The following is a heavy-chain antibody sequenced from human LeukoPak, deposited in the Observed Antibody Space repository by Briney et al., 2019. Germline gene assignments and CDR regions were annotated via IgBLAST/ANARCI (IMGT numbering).Heavy chain of an antibody. D-gene: IGHD3-9*01. CDR3: AKDGGGEELRYFDWLPPLPPPPYFQH. J-gene: IGHJ1*01. V-gene: IGHV3-23*01. Sequence: PGGSLRLSCAASGFTFSSYAMSWVRQAPGKGLEWVSAISGSGGSTYYADSVKGRITISRDNSKNTLYLQMNSLRAEDTAVYYCAKDGGGEELRYFDWLPPLPPPPYFQHWGQGTLVTVSS. CDR2: ISGSGGST. CDR1: GFTFSSYA.